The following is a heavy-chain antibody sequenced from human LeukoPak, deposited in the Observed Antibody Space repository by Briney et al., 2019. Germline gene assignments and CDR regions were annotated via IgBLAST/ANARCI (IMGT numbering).Heavy chain of an antibody. V-gene: IGHV4-30-4*08. CDR3: ARDDLHSGFAP. CDR2: IYYSGST. D-gene: IGHD3-10*01. Sequence: SETLSLTCSVSGGSISSGDYYWSWIRQPPGMGLEWIGYIYYSGSTYYNPSLKSRVTISVDTSKNQFSLKLSSVTAADTAVYYCARDDLHSGFAPWGQGTLVTVSS. CDR1: GGSISSGDYY. J-gene: IGHJ5*02.